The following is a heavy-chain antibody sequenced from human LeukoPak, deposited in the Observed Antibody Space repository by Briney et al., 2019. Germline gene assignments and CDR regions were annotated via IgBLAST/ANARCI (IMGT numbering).Heavy chain of an antibody. D-gene: IGHD2-2*03. Sequence: TGGSLRLSCAASGFTFSSYSMDWVRQAPGKGLEWVSSISSSSSYIYYADSVKGRFAISRDNAKNSLYLQMNSLRAEDTAVYYCARDPGYCSSTSCHLDYWGQGTLVTVSS. CDR1: GFTFSSYS. V-gene: IGHV3-21*01. CDR2: ISSSSSYI. CDR3: ARDPGYCSSTSCHLDY. J-gene: IGHJ4*02.